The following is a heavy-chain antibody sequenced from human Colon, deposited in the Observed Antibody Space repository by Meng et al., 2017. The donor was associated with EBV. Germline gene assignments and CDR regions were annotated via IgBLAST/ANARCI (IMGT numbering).Heavy chain of an antibody. D-gene: IGHD2-2*01. Sequence: QVPLSESGPELVKPSGTLSLTCAVSGDSVRSVTWWTWVRQPPGKGLEWIGEIYHGGSPNYNPSLESRVTISVDKSKNQFSLDLTSVTAADTAVYFCARVMRYQLLRFFDYWGQGILVTVSS. CDR3: ARVMRYQLLRFFDY. J-gene: IGHJ4*02. V-gene: IGHV4-4*02. CDR2: IYHGGSP. CDR1: GDSVRSVTW.